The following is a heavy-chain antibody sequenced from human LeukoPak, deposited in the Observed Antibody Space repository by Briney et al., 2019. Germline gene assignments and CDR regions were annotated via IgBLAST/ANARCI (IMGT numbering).Heavy chain of an antibody. Sequence: GGSLRLSCAASGFTFSSYWMSWVRQAPGKGLEWVANIKQDGSEKYYVDSVKGRFTISRDNAKNSLYLQMNSLRAEDTAVYYCAEYSSSSLGGYMDVWGKGTTVTVSS. J-gene: IGHJ6*03. CDR2: IKQDGSEK. CDR1: GFTFSSYW. D-gene: IGHD6-6*01. CDR3: AEYSSSSLGGYMDV. V-gene: IGHV3-7*01.